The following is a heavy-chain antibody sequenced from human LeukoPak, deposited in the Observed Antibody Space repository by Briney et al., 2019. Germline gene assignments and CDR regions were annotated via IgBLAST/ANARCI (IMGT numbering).Heavy chain of an antibody. J-gene: IGHJ6*03. CDR3: ARQGAAGKYYYYYMDI. V-gene: IGHV5-51*01. CDR1: GYNFPIYW. D-gene: IGHD6-13*01. Sequence: GESLKISCQGSGYNFPIYWIGWVRQMPGQGLEWMGIIYPDDSNTIYGPSFQGQVTISADKSINTAYLEWSSLKASDTAIYYCARQGAAGKYYYYYMDIWGKGTTVTVSS. CDR2: IYPDDSNT.